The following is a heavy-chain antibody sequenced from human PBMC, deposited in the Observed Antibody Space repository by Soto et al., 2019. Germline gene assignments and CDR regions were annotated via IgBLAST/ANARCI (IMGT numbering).Heavy chain of an antibody. CDR3: AKAVGSYGNFDY. J-gene: IGHJ4*02. Sequence: EVQLVESGGGLVQPGRSLRLSFAASGFTFDDYAMHWVRQAPGKGLGWVSGISWNSGSRGYAESVKGRFTISRDNAKNSLYLQMNSLRAEDTALYYCAKAVGSYGNFDYWGQGTLVTVSS. D-gene: IGHD5-18*01. CDR2: ISWNSGSR. CDR1: GFTFDDYA. V-gene: IGHV3-9*01.